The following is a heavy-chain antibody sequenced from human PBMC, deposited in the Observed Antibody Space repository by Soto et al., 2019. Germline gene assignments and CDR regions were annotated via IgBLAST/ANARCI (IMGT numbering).Heavy chain of an antibody. D-gene: IGHD3-3*01. V-gene: IGHV1-2*02. Sequence: QVQLAQSGAEVKKPGASVKVSCKASGYTFTGYFMHWVRQAPGQGLEWMGWINPNSGATKYAQKFQGRVPLPRDMSINTAYMEMSMLRSDDTAVYYCARGGGTILAPLPWGQGTLVTVSS. CDR1: GYTFTGYF. CDR3: ARGGGTILAPLP. J-gene: IGHJ5*02. CDR2: INPNSGAT.